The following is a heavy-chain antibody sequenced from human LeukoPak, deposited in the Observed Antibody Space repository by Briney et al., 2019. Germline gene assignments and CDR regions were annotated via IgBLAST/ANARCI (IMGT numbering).Heavy chain of an antibody. Sequence: SETLSLTCTVSGGSISSCYWSWIRQPAGKGLEWIGRIYTSGSTNYNPSLKSRVTISVDTSKNQFSLKLGSVTAADTAVYYCTYSGSNYPDYWGQGTLVTVSS. CDR1: GGSISSCY. CDR2: IYTSGST. CDR3: TYSGSNYPDY. D-gene: IGHD1-26*01. V-gene: IGHV4-4*07. J-gene: IGHJ4*02.